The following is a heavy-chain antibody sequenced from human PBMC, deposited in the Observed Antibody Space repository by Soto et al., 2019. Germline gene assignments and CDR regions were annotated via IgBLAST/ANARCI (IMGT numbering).Heavy chain of an antibody. D-gene: IGHD3-10*01. CDR2: INPTGGST. J-gene: IGHJ5*02. Sequence: QVQLVQSGAEVKKPGASVRVSCKASGYSFSSHYMHWVKQAPGQGLEWLGIINPTGGSTTYAQKFQGRVTLTADTDTNTVYMELRSLRSADTARYYCASSCTAYGGNLDLWGQGTLVSFSA. CDR1: GYSFSSHY. CDR3: ASSCTAYGGNLDL. V-gene: IGHV1-46*01.